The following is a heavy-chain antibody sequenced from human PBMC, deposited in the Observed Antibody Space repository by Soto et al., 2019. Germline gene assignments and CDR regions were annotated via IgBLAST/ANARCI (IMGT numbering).Heavy chain of an antibody. CDR3: AHRGIAAAGQLSGMDV. CDR2: IYPGDSDT. CDR1: GYSFTTYW. V-gene: IGHV5-51*01. J-gene: IGHJ6*02. D-gene: IGHD6-13*01. Sequence: ESLKISCKASGYSFTTYWIGWVRQMPGKGLEWMGIIYPGDSDTKYSPSLQGQVSISADTSISTAYLQWTNMDPVDTATYYCAHRGIAAAGQLSGMDVWGQGTTVTVS.